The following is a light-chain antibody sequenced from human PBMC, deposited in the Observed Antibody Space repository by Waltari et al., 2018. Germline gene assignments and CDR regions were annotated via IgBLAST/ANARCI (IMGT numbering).Light chain of an antibody. V-gene: IGLV8-61*01. CDR3: LIYMGSGIWV. Sequence: QTVVTQAPSLSVSPGGPVTLTCALSSGSVATTSYVSWYQQTPGQAPRTLVYKASARSSGVPDRFSGSILGNKAALTITGAQAEDDSDYYCLIYMGSGIWVFGGGTKLTVL. CDR2: KAS. J-gene: IGLJ3*02. CDR1: SGSVATTSY.